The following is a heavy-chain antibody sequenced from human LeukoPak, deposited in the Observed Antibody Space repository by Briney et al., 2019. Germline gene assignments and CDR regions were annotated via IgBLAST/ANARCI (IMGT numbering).Heavy chain of an antibody. Sequence: SETLSLTCTVSGGSISSGSYYWSWIRQPAGKGLEWIGRIYTSGSTNYNPSLKSRVTISVDTSKNQFSLKLSSVTAADTAVYYCASGAYSYYYMDVWGKGTTVTISS. CDR3: ASGAYSYYYMDV. V-gene: IGHV4-61*02. D-gene: IGHD1-26*01. CDR1: GGSISSGSYY. CDR2: IYTSGST. J-gene: IGHJ6*03.